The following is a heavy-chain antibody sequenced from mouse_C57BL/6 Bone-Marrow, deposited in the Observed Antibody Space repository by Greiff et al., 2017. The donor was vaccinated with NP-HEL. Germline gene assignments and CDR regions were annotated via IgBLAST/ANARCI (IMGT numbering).Heavy chain of an antibody. CDR1: GYTFTSYW. Sequence: VQLQQPGAELVKPGASVKLSCKASGYTFTSYWMQWVKQRPGQGLEWIGEIDPSDSYTNYNQKFKGKATLTVDTSSSTAYMQLSSLTSEDSAVYYCARRRGYYYGSSWGYWGQGTTLTVSS. CDR2: IDPSDSYT. CDR3: ARRRGYYYGSSWGY. D-gene: IGHD1-1*01. V-gene: IGHV1-50*01. J-gene: IGHJ2*01.